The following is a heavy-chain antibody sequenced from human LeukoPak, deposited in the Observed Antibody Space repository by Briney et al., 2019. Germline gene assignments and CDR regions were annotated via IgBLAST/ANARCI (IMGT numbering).Heavy chain of an antibody. D-gene: IGHD6-19*01. CDR2: INHSGST. CDR3: ARGRSSGWYNNYFDY. Sequence: KPSATLSLTCAVAGGSFSGYYWSWIRPPPGKGLEWIGEINHSGSTNYNPSLKSRVTISVDTSKNQFSLKLSSVTAADTAVYYCARGRSSGWYNNYFDYWGQGTLVTVSS. J-gene: IGHJ4*02. V-gene: IGHV4-34*01. CDR1: GGSFSGYY.